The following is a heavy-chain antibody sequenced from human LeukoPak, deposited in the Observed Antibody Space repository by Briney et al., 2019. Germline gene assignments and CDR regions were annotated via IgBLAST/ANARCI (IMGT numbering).Heavy chain of an antibody. CDR3: VTNFDPDVD. D-gene: IGHD3-9*01. V-gene: IGHV3-48*01. Sequence: GGSLRLSCAASGFSFSSNSMNWVRQAPGKGLEWVSYADSVKGRFTISGDNAKNSLYLQMNSLRAEDTAVYYCVTNFDPDVDWGQGTLVTVSS. J-gene: IGHJ4*02. CDR1: GFSFSSNS.